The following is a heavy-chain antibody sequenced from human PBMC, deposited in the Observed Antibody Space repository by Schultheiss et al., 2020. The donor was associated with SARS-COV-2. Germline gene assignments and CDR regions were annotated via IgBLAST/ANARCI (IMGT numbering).Heavy chain of an antibody. CDR1: GGSISSGDYY. CDR2: IYHSGST. CDR3: AGGVGATVRFAY. D-gene: IGHD1-26*01. V-gene: IGHV4-30-4*01. J-gene: IGHJ4*02. Sequence: SETLSLTCTVSGGSISSGDYYWSWIRQPPGKGLEWIGYIYHSGSTYYNPSLKSRVTMSVDTSKNQFSLKLSSVTAADTAVYYCAGGVGATVRFAYWGQGTLVTVSS.